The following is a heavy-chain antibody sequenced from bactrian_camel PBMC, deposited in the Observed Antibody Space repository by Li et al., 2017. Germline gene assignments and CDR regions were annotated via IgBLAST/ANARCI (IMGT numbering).Heavy chain of an antibody. CDR2: AYSDGSNT. V-gene: IGHV3-2*01. J-gene: IGHJ6*01. CDR1: GYTDSGNC. D-gene: IGHD3*01. Sequence: HVQLVESGGGLVQPGGSLRLSCAASGYTDSGNCIGWFRQAPGKGLEWVSSAYSDGSNTYYADSVKGRFTISKDIAKNTQYLQMNSLKSEDTALYYCAKDVGVSWPTRDFAHWGQGTQVTVS. CDR3: AKDVGVSWPTRDFAH.